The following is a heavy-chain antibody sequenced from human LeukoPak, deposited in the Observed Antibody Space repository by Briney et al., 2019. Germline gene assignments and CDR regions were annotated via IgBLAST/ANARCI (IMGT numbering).Heavy chain of an antibody. CDR2: IGGGGGST. J-gene: IGHJ4*02. CDR3: AKGSAVGRPYYFDS. V-gene: IGHV3-23*01. D-gene: IGHD6-6*01. Sequence: PGGSLRLSCAASGFIFSRYAMSWVRQAPGKGLEWVSAIGGGGGSTYSADSVKGRFTISRDDSKNTLYLQMNSLTAEDTAVYYCAKGSAVGRPYYFDSWGQGTLVTVSS. CDR1: GFIFSRYA.